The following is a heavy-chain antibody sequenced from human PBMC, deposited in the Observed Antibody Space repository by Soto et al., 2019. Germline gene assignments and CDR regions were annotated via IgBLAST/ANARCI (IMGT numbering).Heavy chain of an antibody. CDR2: FDPEDGET. CDR1: GYTLTELS. J-gene: IGHJ6*03. D-gene: IGHD3-10*01. CDR3: ATAPRYYGSGREYYMDV. Sequence: ASVKVSCKVSGYTLTELSMHWVRQAPGKGLEWMGGFDPEDGETIYAQKFQGRVTMTEDTSTDTAYMELSSLRSEDTAVYYCATAPRYYGSGREYYMDVWGKGTTVTVSS. V-gene: IGHV1-24*01.